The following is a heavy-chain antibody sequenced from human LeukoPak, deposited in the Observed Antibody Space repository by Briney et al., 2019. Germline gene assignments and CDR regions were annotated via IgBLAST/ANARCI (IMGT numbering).Heavy chain of an antibody. Sequence: ASVKVSCKASGYTVTGYYMHWVRQAPGQGLEWMGWINPNSGGTNYAQKFQGRVTMTRDTSISTAYMELSRLRSDDTAVYYCARGAPITMVRGVMYWGQGTLVTVSS. V-gene: IGHV1-2*02. D-gene: IGHD3-10*01. J-gene: IGHJ4*02. CDR1: GYTVTGYY. CDR2: INPNSGGT. CDR3: ARGAPITMVRGVMY.